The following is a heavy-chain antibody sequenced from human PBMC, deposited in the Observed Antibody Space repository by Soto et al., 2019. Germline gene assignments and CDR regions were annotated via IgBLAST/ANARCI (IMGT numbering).Heavy chain of an antibody. CDR3: AKNPSFFSAAGTFWFDP. CDR2: ISGSGGST. CDR1: GFTFSSYS. V-gene: IGHV3-23*01. Sequence: PGGSLRLSCAASGFTFSSYSMGWVRQAPGKGLEWVSAISGSGGSTYYADSVKGRFTISRDNSKNTLYLQMNSLRAEDTAVYYCAKNPSFFSAAGTFWFDPWGQGTLVTVS. J-gene: IGHJ5*02. D-gene: IGHD6-13*01.